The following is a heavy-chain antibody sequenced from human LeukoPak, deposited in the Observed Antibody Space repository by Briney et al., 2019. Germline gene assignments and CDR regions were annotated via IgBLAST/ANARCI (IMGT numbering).Heavy chain of an antibody. CDR2: IKEDGSEK. CDR3: ARDPLEWEHAFDI. Sequence: GGSLRLSCAASGFTFSIFWMSWVRQAPGKGLEWMVNIKEDGSEKNYVDSVTGRFTISRDNAKNSLYLQMNSLRAEDTAVYYCARDPLEWEHAFDIWGQGTMVTVSS. D-gene: IGHD1-26*01. V-gene: IGHV3-7*01. CDR1: GFTFSIFW. J-gene: IGHJ3*02.